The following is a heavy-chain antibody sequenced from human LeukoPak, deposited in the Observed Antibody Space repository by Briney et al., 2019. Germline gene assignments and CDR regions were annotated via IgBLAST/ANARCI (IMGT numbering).Heavy chain of an antibody. V-gene: IGHV1-69*05. J-gene: IGHJ3*01. CDR1: GGTFSSYT. D-gene: IGHD2-21*02. CDR2: IIPIFGTA. Sequence: ASVKVSCKASGGTFSSYTINWVRQAPGQGLGWMGGIIPIFGTANYAQKFQGRVTITTDKSTSTTYMELSSLRSEDTAVYYCARTVVVTAEHAFDVWGQGTMVTVSS. CDR3: ARTVVVTAEHAFDV.